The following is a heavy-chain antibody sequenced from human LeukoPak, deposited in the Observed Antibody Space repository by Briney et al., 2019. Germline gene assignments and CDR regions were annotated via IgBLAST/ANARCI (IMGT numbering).Heavy chain of an antibody. CDR3: AKDSLSIAARPPAGYYYMDV. CDR1: GFTFDDYA. J-gene: IGHJ6*03. V-gene: IGHV3-43D*03. Sequence: PGGSLRLSCAASGFTFDDYAMHWVRQAPGKGLECVSLISWDGGSTYYADSVKGRFTISRDNSKNSLYLQMNSLRAEDTALYYCAKDSLSIAARPPAGYYYMDVWGKGTTVTVSS. D-gene: IGHD6-6*01. CDR2: ISWDGGST.